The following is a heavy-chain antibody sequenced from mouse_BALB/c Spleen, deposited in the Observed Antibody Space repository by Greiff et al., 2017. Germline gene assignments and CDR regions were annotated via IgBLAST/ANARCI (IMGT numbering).Heavy chain of an antibody. Sequence: EVKLVESGGGLVQPGGSRKLSCAASGFTFSSFGMHWVRQAPEKGLEWVAYISSGSSTIYYPDSVKGRFTISRDNAKNTLYLQMSSLKSEDTAMYYCTRDDYGNYVVFAYWGQGTLVTVSA. D-gene: IGHD2-1*01. V-gene: IGHV5-17*03. CDR1: GFTFSSFG. CDR2: ISSGSSTI. J-gene: IGHJ3*01. CDR3: TRDDYGNYVVFAY.